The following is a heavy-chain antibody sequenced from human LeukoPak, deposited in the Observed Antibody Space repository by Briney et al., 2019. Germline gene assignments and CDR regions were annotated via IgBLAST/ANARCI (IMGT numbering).Heavy chain of an antibody. CDR1: GFTFSSYW. J-gene: IGHJ4*02. CDR2: INTDSSLI. CDR3: ARNLYTSGDY. V-gene: IGHV3-74*01. D-gene: IGHD6-19*01. Sequence: GGSLRLSCAASGFTFSSYWMHWVRQAPGKGLAWVSRINTDSSLINYADSVKGRFTISRDNAKNTLYLQMNSLRPEDTAIHYCARNLYTSGDYWGQGTLVTVSS.